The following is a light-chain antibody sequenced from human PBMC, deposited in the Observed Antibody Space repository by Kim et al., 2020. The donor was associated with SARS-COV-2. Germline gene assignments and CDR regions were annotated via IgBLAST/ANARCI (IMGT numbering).Light chain of an antibody. CDR2: DSN. CDR3: ATWDDSLTGFV. J-gene: IGLJ1*01. CDR1: SSNIGING. Sequence: GQRFTISCSGSSSNIGINGVNSYQQLPGTDPNLLIYDSNRRPSGVPDRFSGSKSGTSASLAISGLQSEDEADYFCATWDDSLTGFVLGTGTKVTVL. V-gene: IGLV1-44*01.